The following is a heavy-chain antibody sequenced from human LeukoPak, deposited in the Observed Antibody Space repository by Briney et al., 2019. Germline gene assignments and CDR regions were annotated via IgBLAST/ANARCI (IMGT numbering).Heavy chain of an antibody. D-gene: IGHD1-26*01. CDR2: ISSSSSYI. J-gene: IGHJ4*02. CDR1: GFTFSSYS. V-gene: IGHV3-21*04. CDR3: AKDSRIVGATTLDY. Sequence: GGSLRLSCAASGFTFSSYSMNWVRQAPGKGLEWVSSISSSSSYIYYADSVKGRFTISRDNSKNTLYLQMNSLRAEDTAVYYCAKDSRIVGATTLDYWGQGTLVTVSS.